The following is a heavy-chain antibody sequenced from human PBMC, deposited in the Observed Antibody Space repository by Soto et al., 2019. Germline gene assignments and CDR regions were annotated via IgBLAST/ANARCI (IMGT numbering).Heavy chain of an antibody. D-gene: IGHD2-15*01. Sequence: QLQLQESGSGLVKPSQTLSLTCAVSGGSISSGGYSWSWIRQPPGKGLEWIGYIYHSGSTYYNPYLKSRVTISVDRSKDQFSLKLSSVTAADTAVYYCARVRCSGGSCHFDYWGQGTLVTVSS. CDR2: IYHSGST. V-gene: IGHV4-30-2*01. CDR1: GGSISSGGYS. J-gene: IGHJ4*02. CDR3: ARVRCSGGSCHFDY.